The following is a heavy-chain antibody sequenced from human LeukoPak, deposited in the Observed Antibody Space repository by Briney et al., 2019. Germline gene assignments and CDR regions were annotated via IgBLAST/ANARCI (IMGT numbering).Heavy chain of an antibody. CDR3: ARDLENCSGGSCPYYYYYYMDV. D-gene: IGHD2-15*01. Sequence: GASVKVSCKASGGTFSSYAISWVRQAPGQGLEWMGRIIPIFGTANYAQKFQGRVTITTDGSTSTAYMELSSLRSEDTAVYYCARDLENCSGGSCPYYYYYYMDVWGKGTTVTASS. J-gene: IGHJ6*03. V-gene: IGHV1-69*05. CDR2: IIPIFGTA. CDR1: GGTFSSYA.